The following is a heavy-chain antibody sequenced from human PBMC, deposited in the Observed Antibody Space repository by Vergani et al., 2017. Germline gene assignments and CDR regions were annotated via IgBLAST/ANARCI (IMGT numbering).Heavy chain of an antibody. J-gene: IGHJ2*01. Sequence: QAQLQESGPRLVKPSQTLSLTCSFSGGSLAIHSQTWGWIRQPAGEGLEWIGLIDVKGNSNFSPSLESRVTMSADASRGRFSLNLRSVTPSDTTVYYCARFCPGGGGDCSAGWYFDLWGRGTLVTVSS. D-gene: IGHD2-21*02. V-gene: IGHV4-61*02. CDR2: IDVKGNS. CDR1: GGSLAIHSQT. CDR3: ARFCPGGGGDCSAGWYFDL.